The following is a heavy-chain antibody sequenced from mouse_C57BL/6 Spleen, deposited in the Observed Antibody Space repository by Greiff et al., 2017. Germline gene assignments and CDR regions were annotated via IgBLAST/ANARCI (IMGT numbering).Heavy chain of an antibody. J-gene: IGHJ3*01. D-gene: IGHD2-4*01. V-gene: IGHV1-52*01. CDR3: ARSLDYDSFAY. CDR2: IDPSDSET. Sequence: QVQLQQPGAELVRPGSSVKLSCKASGYTFTSYWMHWVKQRPIQGLEWIGNIDPSDSETHYNQKFKDKATLTVDKSSSTAYMQLSSLTSEDSAVYYCARSLDYDSFAYWGQGTLVTVSA. CDR1: GYTFTSYW.